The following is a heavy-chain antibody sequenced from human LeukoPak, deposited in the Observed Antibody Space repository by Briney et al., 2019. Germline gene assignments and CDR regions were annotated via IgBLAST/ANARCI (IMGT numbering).Heavy chain of an antibody. Sequence: GGSLRLSCAASGFTFSSYAMSWVRQAPGKGLEWVSAISGSGGDTYYADSVKGRFTISRDNSKNSLYLQMNSLRAEDTAVYYCARVGPDLAAAFDYWGQGTLVTVSS. CDR1: GFTFSSYA. D-gene: IGHD6-13*01. CDR3: ARVGPDLAAAFDY. J-gene: IGHJ4*02. CDR2: ISGSGGDT. V-gene: IGHV3-23*01.